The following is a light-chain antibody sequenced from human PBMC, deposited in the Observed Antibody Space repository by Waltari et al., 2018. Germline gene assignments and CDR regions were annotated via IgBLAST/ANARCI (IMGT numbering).Light chain of an antibody. Sequence: QAVLTQPSSLSASPGASASLTCTFRSGINVGMYRIYWYQQKPGSPPQYLLRYKSDPDNQQGSGVPSRFSGSKDASANAGILLISGLQSEDEADYYCMIWHSSAWVFGGGTKLTVL. V-gene: IGLV5-45*02. CDR1: SGINVGMYR. CDR2: YKSDPDN. J-gene: IGLJ3*02. CDR3: MIWHSSAWV.